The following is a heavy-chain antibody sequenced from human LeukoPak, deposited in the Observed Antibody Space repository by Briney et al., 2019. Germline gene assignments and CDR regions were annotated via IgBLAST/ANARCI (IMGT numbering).Heavy chain of an antibody. CDR2: IYYSGST. V-gene: IGHV4-38-2*02. Sequence: SETLSLTCTVSGYSISSGYYWGWIRQPPGKGLEWIGSIYYSGSTYYNPSLKSRVTISVDTSKNQFSLKLSSVTAADTAVYYCARDPSPIGESTNYFDYWGQGTLVTVSS. D-gene: IGHD3-10*01. CDR3: ARDPSPIGESTNYFDY. CDR1: GYSISSGYY. J-gene: IGHJ4*02.